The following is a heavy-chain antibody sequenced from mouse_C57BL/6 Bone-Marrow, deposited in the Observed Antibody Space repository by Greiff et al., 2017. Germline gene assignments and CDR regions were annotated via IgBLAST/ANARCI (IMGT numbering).Heavy chain of an antibody. J-gene: IGHJ2*01. CDR2: ISSGSSTI. Sequence: EVMLVESGGGLVKPGGSLKLSCAASGFTFSDYGMHWVRQAPEKGLEWVAYISSGSSTIYYADTVKGRFTISRDNAKNTLFLQMTSLRSEDTAMYYCARWIYYDYGYYFDYWGQGTTLTVSS. V-gene: IGHV5-17*01. D-gene: IGHD2-4*01. CDR1: GFTFSDYG. CDR3: ARWIYYDYGYYFDY.